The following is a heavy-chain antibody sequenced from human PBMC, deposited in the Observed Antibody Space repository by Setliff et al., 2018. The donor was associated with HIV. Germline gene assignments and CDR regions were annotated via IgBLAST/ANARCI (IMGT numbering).Heavy chain of an antibody. V-gene: IGHV4-31*03. CDR3: ARGRPFGKFVDYFDS. D-gene: IGHD2-21*01. CDR2: IFYNENT. J-gene: IGHJ4*02. CDR1: GGSISSGGYY. Sequence: SLTCTVSGGSISSGGYYWNWIRQHPGKGLEWIGYIFYNENTQYDPSLKSRVSMSVDTSKNQFSLNLRTVTAADTAIYFCARGRPFGKFVDYFDSWGQGKLVTVSS.